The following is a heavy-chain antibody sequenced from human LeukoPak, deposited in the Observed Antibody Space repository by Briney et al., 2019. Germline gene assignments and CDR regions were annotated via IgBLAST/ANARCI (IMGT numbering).Heavy chain of an antibody. J-gene: IGHJ5*02. CDR1: GFTFSSYA. V-gene: IGHV3-23*01. D-gene: IGHD3-3*01. Sequence: PGGSLRLSCAASGFTFSSYAMSRVRQAPGKGLEWVSAISGSGGSTYYADSVKGRFTISRDNSKNTLYLQMNSLRAEDTAVYYCAKDRGEATYYDFWSGYRNSNWFDPWGQGTLVTVSS. CDR3: AKDRGEATYYDFWSGYRNSNWFDP. CDR2: ISGSGGST.